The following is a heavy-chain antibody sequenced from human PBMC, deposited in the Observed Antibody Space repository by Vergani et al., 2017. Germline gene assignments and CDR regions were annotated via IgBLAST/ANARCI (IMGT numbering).Heavy chain of an antibody. CDR1: GGSISSSCYY. V-gene: IGHV4-39*01. D-gene: IGHD2-21*02. CDR3: ARHLAYCGGDCYPYYYGMDV. Sequence: QLQLQESGPGLVKPSENLSLNCTVSGGSISSSCYYWGWIRQPPGKGLEWIGSIYYSGSTYYNPSLKSRVTISVDTSKNPFSLKLSSVTAADTAVYYCARHLAYCGGDCYPYYYGMDVWGQGTTVTVSS. CDR2: IYYSGST. J-gene: IGHJ6*02.